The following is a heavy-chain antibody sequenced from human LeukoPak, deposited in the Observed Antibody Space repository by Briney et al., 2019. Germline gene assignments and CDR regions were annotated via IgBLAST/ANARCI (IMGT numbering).Heavy chain of an antibody. D-gene: IGHD6-19*01. V-gene: IGHV3-66*01. CDR1: GFTVSSNY. Sequence: GGSLRLSCAASGFTVSSNYMSWVRQAPGKGLEWVSVIYSGGSTYYADSVKGRFTISRDNSKNTLYLQMNSLRAEDTAVYYCARGKAVAVKWGYYYYYYMDVWGKGTTVTISS. CDR2: IYSGGST. CDR3: ARGKAVAVKWGYYYYYYMDV. J-gene: IGHJ6*03.